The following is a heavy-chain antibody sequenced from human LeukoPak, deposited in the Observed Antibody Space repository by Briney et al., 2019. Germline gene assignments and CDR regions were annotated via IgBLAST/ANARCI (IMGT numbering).Heavy chain of an antibody. V-gene: IGHV3-30-3*01. Sequence: PGRSLRLSCAASGFTFSSYAMHWVRQAPGKGLEWVAVISYDGSNKYYADSVKGRFTISRDNSKNTLYLQMNSLRAEDTAVYYCARGLSSSGWYGMDVWGQGTTVTVSS. CDR1: GFTFSSYA. CDR3: ARGLSSSGWYGMDV. CDR2: ISYDGSNK. D-gene: IGHD6-19*01. J-gene: IGHJ6*02.